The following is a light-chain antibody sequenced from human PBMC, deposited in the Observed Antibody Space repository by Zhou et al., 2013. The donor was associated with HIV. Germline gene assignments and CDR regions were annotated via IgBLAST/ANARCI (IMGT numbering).Light chain of an antibody. CDR1: QSITNY. CDR3: QQGHSTPLT. V-gene: IGKV1-39*01. Sequence: DIQMTQSPSSLSESVGERVTITCRASQSITNYVNWYQQRPGKAPKLLIYAASTLQSGVPSRFSGSGSETEFTLTINSLQPEDCATYYCQQGHSTPLTFGPGTRVEMK. J-gene: IGKJ3*01. CDR2: AAS.